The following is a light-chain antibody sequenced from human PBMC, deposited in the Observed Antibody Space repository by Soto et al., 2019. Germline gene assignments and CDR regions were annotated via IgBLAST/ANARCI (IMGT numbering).Light chain of an antibody. V-gene: IGKV1-6*01. J-gene: IGKJ4*01. Sequence: ATQMTQSPSSLSASVGDTVTITCRASQAVSNDLGWYQQKPGRAPKLLIYAASSLQSGVPSRFSGSGSGTDFTLTISSLQPEDFATYYCLQDYIYPFTFGGGTKVEIK. CDR2: AAS. CDR3: LQDYIYPFT. CDR1: QAVSND.